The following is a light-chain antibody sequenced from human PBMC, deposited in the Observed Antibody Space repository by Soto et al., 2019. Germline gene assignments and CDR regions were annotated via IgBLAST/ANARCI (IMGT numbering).Light chain of an antibody. CDR2: SAS. CDR1: QSISTE. J-gene: IGKJ2*01. V-gene: IGKV3-15*01. CDR3: PHGHHCPLT. Sequence: EIVMTQSPATLSVSPGERATLSCRASQSISTELAWYQQKPGQPPRRLIYSASTRATGVPARFPGSGSGSEFTLTISGLQSEDFAVYYGPHGHHCPLTFGQGTRLEI.